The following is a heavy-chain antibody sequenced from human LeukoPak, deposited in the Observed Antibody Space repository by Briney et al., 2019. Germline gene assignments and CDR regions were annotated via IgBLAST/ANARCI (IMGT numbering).Heavy chain of an antibody. CDR2: LYYSGST. D-gene: IGHD2-2*01. CDR3: ARDSGAAMSYNWFDP. J-gene: IGHJ5*02. V-gene: IGHV4-38-2*02. CDR1: GYSISSGYY. Sequence: SETLSLTCAVSGYSISSGYYWGWIRQPPGRGLEWIGSLYYSGSTYYNPSLKSRVTISVDTSKNQFSLKLSSVTAADTAVYYCARDSGAAMSYNWFDPWGQGTLVTVSS.